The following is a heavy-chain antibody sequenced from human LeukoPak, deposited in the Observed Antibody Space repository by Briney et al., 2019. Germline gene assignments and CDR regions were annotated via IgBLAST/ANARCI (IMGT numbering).Heavy chain of an antibody. D-gene: IGHD3-22*01. CDR2: ISSSGRTI. J-gene: IGHJ4*02. Sequence: GGSLRLSCAASGFNFNVYSMTWVRQAPGKGLEWLSYISSSGRTIYYADSVKGRFTISRDNSKNTLYLQMNSLRAEDTAVYYCAKDSTPYYYDSRGFGYWGQGTLVTVSS. CDR1: GFNFNVYS. CDR3: AKDSTPYYYDSRGFGY. V-gene: IGHV3-48*01.